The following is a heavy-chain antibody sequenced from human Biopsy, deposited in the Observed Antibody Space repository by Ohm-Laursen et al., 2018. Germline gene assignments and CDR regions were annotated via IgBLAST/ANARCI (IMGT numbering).Heavy chain of an antibody. J-gene: IGHJ1*01. CDR1: GYSFSRNG. CDR2: IWYDGSNK. D-gene: IGHD2-8*01. CDR3: ARDEMGLISRSGYFQH. Sequence: SLRLSCAASGYSFSRNGMHWVRQAPGKGLEWVAIIWYDGSNKYYGDSVKGRFTISRDSSKNTVYLQMDSLRAEDTAVYYCARDEMGLISRSGYFQHWGQGALVIVSS. V-gene: IGHV3-33*01.